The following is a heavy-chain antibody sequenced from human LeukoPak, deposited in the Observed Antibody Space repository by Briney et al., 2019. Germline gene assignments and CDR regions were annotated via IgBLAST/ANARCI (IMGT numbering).Heavy chain of an antibody. D-gene: IGHD1-26*01. Sequence: ASVKVSCKASGYTFTGYYMHWVRQAPGQGLEWMGRINPNSGGTNYAQKLQGRVTMTTDTSTSTAYMELRSLRSDDTAVYYCARWGRVGASGFDYWGQGTLVTVSS. J-gene: IGHJ4*02. V-gene: IGHV1-2*06. CDR1: GYTFTGYY. CDR2: INPNSGGT. CDR3: ARWGRVGASGFDY.